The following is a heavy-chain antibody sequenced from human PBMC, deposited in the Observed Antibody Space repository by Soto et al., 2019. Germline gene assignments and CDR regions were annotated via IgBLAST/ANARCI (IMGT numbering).Heavy chain of an antibody. CDR2: ISSNGRST. V-gene: IGHV3-64D*08. Sequence: PGGSLRLSCSASEFTFSTYPMHWVRQAPGGGLEYVSAISSNGRSTYYADSVKGRFTISRDNSKNTLYLQMSSLRPDDTAVYYCARDGIGGTTFRGYLDYWGQGNLVTVSS. J-gene: IGHJ4*02. D-gene: IGHD2-15*01. CDR1: EFTFSTYP. CDR3: ARDGIGGTTFRGYLDY.